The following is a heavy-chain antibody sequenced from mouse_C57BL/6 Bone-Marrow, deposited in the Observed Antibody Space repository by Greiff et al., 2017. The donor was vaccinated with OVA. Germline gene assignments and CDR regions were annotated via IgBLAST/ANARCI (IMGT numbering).Heavy chain of an antibody. J-gene: IGHJ3*01. CDR3: ARSYYYGSFAY. CDR2: IHPNSGST. D-gene: IGHD1-1*01. V-gene: IGHV1-64*01. CDR1: GYTFPSSW. Sequence: QVHVKQPGAELVKPGASVKLSCKASGYTFPSSWMHWVKQRPGQGLEWIGMIHPNSGSTNYNEKFKSKATLTVDKSSSTAYMQLSSLTSEDSAVYYCARSYYYGSFAYWGQGTLVTVSA.